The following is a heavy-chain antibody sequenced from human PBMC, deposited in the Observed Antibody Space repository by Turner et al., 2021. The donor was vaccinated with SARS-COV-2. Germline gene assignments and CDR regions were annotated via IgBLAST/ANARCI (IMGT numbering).Heavy chain of an antibody. V-gene: IGHV1-2*02. CDR1: GYTFTGYY. CDR2: INPNVGST. D-gene: IGHD2-2*02. J-gene: IGHJ4*02. CDR3: ASSMVVVPAGISY. Sequence: QPLHTVASATKPGASVNAPCMASGYTFTGYYMHWVRQAPGEGLEWMVWINPNVGSTNYAQKFQGRVTRARNMSMSTDYMELSRLESDETAVYSCASSMVVVPAGISYWGQGTLVTVSS.